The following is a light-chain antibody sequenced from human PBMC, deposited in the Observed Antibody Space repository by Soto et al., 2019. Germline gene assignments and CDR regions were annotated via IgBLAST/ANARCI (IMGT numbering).Light chain of an antibody. J-gene: IGLJ1*01. V-gene: IGLV2-23*02. CDR1: SSDVGSYNF. CDR2: EVY. Sequence: QSVLTQPASVSGSPGQSISISCTGTSSDVGSYNFVSWYQEHPGKAPKVMIYEVYKRPSGVSNRFSGSKSGSTASLTISGLQVEDEADYYCCSYAGSSTYVFGTGTKLTVL. CDR3: CSYAGSSTYV.